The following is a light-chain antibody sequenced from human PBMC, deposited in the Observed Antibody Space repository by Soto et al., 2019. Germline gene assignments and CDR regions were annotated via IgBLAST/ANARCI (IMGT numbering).Light chain of an antibody. CDR2: GAS. CDR1: QSVNRNS. Sequence: EIVLTQSPGTLSLSPGERAALSCRASQSVNRNSLAWYQQKPGQAPRLLIYGASSRATGIRDRFSGSGSGTDFTLTSSGLDPEDSAVYYCHQYAGSPGLTFGPGTKVDFK. CDR3: HQYAGSPGLT. V-gene: IGKV3-20*01. J-gene: IGKJ3*01.